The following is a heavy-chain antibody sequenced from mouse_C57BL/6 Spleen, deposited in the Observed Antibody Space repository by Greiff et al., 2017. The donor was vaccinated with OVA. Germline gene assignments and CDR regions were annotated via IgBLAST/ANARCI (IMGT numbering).Heavy chain of an antibody. J-gene: IGHJ3*01. CDR3: ARGTGWFAD. D-gene: IGHD4-1*01. CDR2: IDPSDSYT. Sequence: QVQLQQPGAELVMPGASVKLSCKASGYTFTSYWMHWVKQRPGQGLEWIGEIDPSDSYTNYNQKFKGKSTLTVDKSSSTAYMQLSSLTSEDSAVYYCARGTGWFADWGQGTLVTVSA. CDR1: GYTFTSYW. V-gene: IGHV1-69*01.